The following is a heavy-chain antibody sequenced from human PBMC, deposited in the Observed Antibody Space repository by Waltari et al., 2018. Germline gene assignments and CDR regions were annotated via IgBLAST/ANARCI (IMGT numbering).Heavy chain of an antibody. V-gene: IGHV4-4*02. J-gene: IGHJ5*02. D-gene: IGHD3-3*01. Sequence: QVQLQESGPGLVKPSGTLSLTCAVSGGSISSSNWWSWVRQPPGKGLEWIGEIYHSGSTNYHPSLKSRVTISVDKSKNQFSLKLSSVTAADTAVYYCARAGGDFWSGRSVAWFDPWGQGTLVTVSS. CDR3: ARAGGDFWSGRSVAWFDP. CDR2: IYHSGST. CDR1: GGSISSSNW.